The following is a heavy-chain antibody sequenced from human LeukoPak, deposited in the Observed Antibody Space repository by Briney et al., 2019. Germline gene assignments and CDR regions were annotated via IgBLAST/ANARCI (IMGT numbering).Heavy chain of an antibody. CDR1: GHTFTSYG. CDR3: ARPLYYDILTGYFGDDY. D-gene: IGHD3-9*01. CDR2: ISAYNGNT. V-gene: IGHV1-18*01. J-gene: IGHJ4*02. Sequence: ASVKVSCKASGHTFTSYGISWVRQAPGQGLEWMGWISAYNGNTNYAQKLQGRVTMTTDTSTSTAYMELRSLRSDDTAVYYCARPLYYDILTGYFGDDYWGQGTLVTVSS.